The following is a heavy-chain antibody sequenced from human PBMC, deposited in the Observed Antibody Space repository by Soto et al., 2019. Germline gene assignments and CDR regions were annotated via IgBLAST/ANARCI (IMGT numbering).Heavy chain of an antibody. CDR2: IYPGDSDT. V-gene: IGHV5-51*01. CDR1: GYSFTSYW. CDR3: ARRVSDYYDSSGGMHV. Sequence: PGESLKISCKGSGYSFTSYWIGWVRQMPGKGLEWMGIIYPGDSDTRYSPSFQGQVTISADKSISTAYLQWSSLKASDTAMYYCARRVSDYYDSSGGMHVWGQGIMVTVAS. D-gene: IGHD3-22*01. J-gene: IGHJ6*02.